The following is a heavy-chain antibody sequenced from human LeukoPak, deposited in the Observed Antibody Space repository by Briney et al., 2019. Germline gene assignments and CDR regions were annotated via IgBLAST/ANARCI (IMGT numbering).Heavy chain of an antibody. CDR3: ARGDDLLTRSYDWFNP. Sequence: SETLSLTCAVSGVSMNNNYWDWIRQSPGGKLEWIGYMSFSGSATYNPSLHSRVSISVDSSKNQFSLDLASLTAADTAVYYCARGDDLLTRSYDWFNPWGQGTLVIVSS. J-gene: IGHJ5*02. CDR1: GVSMNNNY. D-gene: IGHD3-9*01. V-gene: IGHV4-4*09. CDR2: MSFSGSA.